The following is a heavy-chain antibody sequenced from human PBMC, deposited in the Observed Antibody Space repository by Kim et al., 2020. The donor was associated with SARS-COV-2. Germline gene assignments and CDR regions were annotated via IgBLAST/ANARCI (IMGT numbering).Heavy chain of an antibody. V-gene: IGHV4-31*03. CDR2: IYYSGST. J-gene: IGHJ3*02. Sequence: SETRSLTCTVSGGSISSGGYYWSWIRQHPGKGLEWIGYIYYSGSTYYNPSLKSRVTISVDTSKNQFSLKLSSVTAADTAVYYCARVWGYYYDSSGYYLGAFDIWGQGTMVTVSS. D-gene: IGHD3-22*01. CDR3: ARVWGYYYDSSGYYLGAFDI. CDR1: GGSISSGGYY.